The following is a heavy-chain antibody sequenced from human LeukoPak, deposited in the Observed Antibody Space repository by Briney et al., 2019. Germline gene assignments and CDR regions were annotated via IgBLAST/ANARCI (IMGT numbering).Heavy chain of an antibody. CDR3: MRDVHNWNDDY. D-gene: IGHD1-1*01. Sequence: ASVKVSCKASGYTFTDYTMHWVRQPPGQGLECMGWINPKDGYTKYSEKLQGSVTMTADASTNTVYMQLNRLRSDDTAVYFCMRDVHNWNDDYWGPGGLLTVSS. CDR2: INPKDGYT. CDR1: GYTFTDYT. J-gene: IGHJ4*02. V-gene: IGHV1-2*02.